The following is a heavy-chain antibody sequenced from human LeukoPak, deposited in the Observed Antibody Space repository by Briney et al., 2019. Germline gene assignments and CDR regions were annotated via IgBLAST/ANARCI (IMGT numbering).Heavy chain of an antibody. D-gene: IGHD6-13*01. J-gene: IGHJ4*02. CDR1: GFTVSTNY. CDR3: ARGHADYSGSWYGRFDY. V-gene: IGHV3-53*01. CDR2: IYSGTNT. Sequence: GGSLRLSCAASGFTVSTNYMSWVRQAPGKVLEWVSVIYSGTNTYYADSVKGRFTISRDNSENTLYLQMNSLRAEDTVVYYCARGHADYSGSWYGRFDYWGQGTLVTVSS.